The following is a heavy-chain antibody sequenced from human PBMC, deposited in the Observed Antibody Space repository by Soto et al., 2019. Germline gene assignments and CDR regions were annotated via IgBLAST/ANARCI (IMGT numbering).Heavy chain of an antibody. CDR1: GFTFSSYS. CDR2: ISSSSSYI. D-gene: IGHD2-2*01. J-gene: IGHJ6*03. Sequence: EVQLVESGGGLVKPGGSLRLSCVVSGFTFSSYSMNWVRQAPGKGLEWVSSISSSSSYIHNADSGKGRLTISRDNAKNSVYLQMTSLRAEDTAVYYCARGQYADYYYMDVWGKGTTVTVSS. V-gene: IGHV3-21*01. CDR3: ARGQYADYYYMDV.